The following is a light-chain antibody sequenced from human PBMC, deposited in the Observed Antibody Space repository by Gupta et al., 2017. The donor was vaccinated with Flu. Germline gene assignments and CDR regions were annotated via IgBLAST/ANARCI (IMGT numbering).Light chain of an antibody. CDR1: QSISSY. CDR3: QPSDSTPRT. V-gene: IGKV1-39*01. CDR2: AAS. Sequence: SSLSASVGDRVKITCRASQSISSYFPWYQQKPGKAPKLLIYAASSLQSGVPSRFSGSGSGTDFTLTISSLQPEDFATYYCQPSDSTPRTFGQGTXLEIK. J-gene: IGKJ1*01.